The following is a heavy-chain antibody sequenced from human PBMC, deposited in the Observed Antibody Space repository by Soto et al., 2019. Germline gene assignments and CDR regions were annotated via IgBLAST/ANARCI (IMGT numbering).Heavy chain of an antibody. CDR1: GFTFSSYG. V-gene: IGHV3-33*01. Sequence: GGSLRLSCAASGFTFSSYGMHWVRQAPGKGLEWVAVIWYDGSNKYYADSVKGRFTISRVNSKNTLYLQMNSLRAEDTAVYYCAREATGSWYYFDYWGQGTLVTAPQ. CDR2: IWYDGSNK. J-gene: IGHJ4*02. D-gene: IGHD6-13*01. CDR3: AREATGSWYYFDY.